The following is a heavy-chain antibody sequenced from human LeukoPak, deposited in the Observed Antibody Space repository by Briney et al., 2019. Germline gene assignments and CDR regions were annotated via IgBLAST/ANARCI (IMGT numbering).Heavy chain of an antibody. CDR1: GFTLSSNY. J-gene: IGHJ4*02. D-gene: IGHD4/OR15-4a*01. CDR3: SRRAGAYSHPYDY. Sequence: GGSLSLSRAASGFTLSSNYMSWVRQAPGKGLEWVSVLYRGGRTYYADSVKGRFTISRDNSKNTLYLQMNSLRADYTAVYYCSRRAGAYSHPYDYWGQGTLVTVSS. V-gene: IGHV3-53*01. CDR2: LYRGGRT.